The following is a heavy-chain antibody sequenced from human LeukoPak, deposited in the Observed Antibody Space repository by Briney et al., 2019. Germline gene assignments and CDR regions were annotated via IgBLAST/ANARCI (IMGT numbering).Heavy chain of an antibody. D-gene: IGHD1-14*01. CDR1: GFTFSSYW. CDR3: ARSNQADDY. Sequence: PGRSLRLSCAASGFTFSSYWMHWVRQVPGKGLVWVARINPGGSSITYADSVKGRFTISRDNAKNTLYLQMDSLRVEDTGVYYCARSNQADDYWGQGTLVTVSS. J-gene: IGHJ4*02. V-gene: IGHV3-74*01. CDR2: INPGGSSI.